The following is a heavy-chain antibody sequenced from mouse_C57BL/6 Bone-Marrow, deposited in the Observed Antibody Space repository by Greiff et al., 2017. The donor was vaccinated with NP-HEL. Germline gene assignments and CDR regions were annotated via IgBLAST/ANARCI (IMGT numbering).Heavy chain of an antibody. V-gene: IGHV1-81*01. D-gene: IGHD1-1*01. J-gene: IGHJ1*03. CDR2: IYPRSGNT. CDR1: GYTFTSYG. CDR3: ADYYGSRGYWYFDV. Sequence: QVQLQQSGAELARPGASVKLSCKASGYTFTSYGISWVKQRTGQGLEWIGEIYPRSGNTSYNEKFKGKATLTADKSSSTAYMELRSLTSEDSAVYFCADYYGSRGYWYFDVWGTGTTVTVSS.